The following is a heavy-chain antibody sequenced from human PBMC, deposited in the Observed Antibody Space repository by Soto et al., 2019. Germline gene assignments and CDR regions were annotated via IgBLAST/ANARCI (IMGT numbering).Heavy chain of an antibody. CDR2: ISGSGGST. CDR3: AKGLNIVVVPAAMPDNWFDP. V-gene: IGHV3-23*01. J-gene: IGHJ5*02. D-gene: IGHD2-2*01. Sequence: GGSLRLSCAASGFTFSDYYMSWIRQAPGKGLEWVSAISGSGGSTYYADSVKGRFTISRDNSKNTLYLQMNSLRAEDTAVYYCAKGLNIVVVPAAMPDNWFDPWGQGTLVTVSS. CDR1: GFTFSDYY.